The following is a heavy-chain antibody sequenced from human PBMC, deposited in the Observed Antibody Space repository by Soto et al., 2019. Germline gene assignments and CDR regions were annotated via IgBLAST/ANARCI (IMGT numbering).Heavy chain of an antibody. D-gene: IGHD7-27*01. CDR2: INHSGST. CDR3: ARGWGRIFDY. V-gene: IGHV4-34*01. Sequence: QVQLQQWGAGLLKPSETLSLTCAVYGGSFIGYYWNWIRQPPGKGLEWIGEINHSGSTNYNPSLKSRVTLSVDTSKNQFSLKLSSVTAADTAGYYCARGWGRIFDYWGQGTLVSVTS. J-gene: IGHJ4*02. CDR1: GGSFIGYY.